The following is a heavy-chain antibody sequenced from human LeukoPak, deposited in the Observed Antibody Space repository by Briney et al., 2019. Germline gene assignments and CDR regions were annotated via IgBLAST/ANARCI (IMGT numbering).Heavy chain of an antibody. CDR1: GDSFSSHY. D-gene: IGHD4-17*01. V-gene: IGHV4-59*11. Sequence: PSETLSLTCAVSGDSFSSHYWAWIRQSPGTGLEWIGYISHIGRTNYNPSLKSRVTISIDTSKNQFSLKLRSVTAADTAVYYCARDLVTVTKGFDIWGQGTMVSVSS. CDR3: ARDLVTVTKGFDI. CDR2: ISHIGRT. J-gene: IGHJ3*02.